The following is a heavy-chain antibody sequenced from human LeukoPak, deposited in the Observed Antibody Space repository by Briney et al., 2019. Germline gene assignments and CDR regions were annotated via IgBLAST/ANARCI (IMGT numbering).Heavy chain of an antibody. J-gene: IGHJ5*02. CDR3: ARADCSSTSCSLNWFDP. D-gene: IGHD2-2*01. V-gene: IGHV1-18*04. CDR1: GYTFTSYG. Sequence: GASVKVSCKASGYTFTSYGISWVRQAPGQGLEWMGWISAYNGNTNFAQKVQGRVSMTTDTFTSTAYMELRNLRSDDTAVYYCARADCSSTSCSLNWFDPWGQGTLVTVSS. CDR2: ISAYNGNT.